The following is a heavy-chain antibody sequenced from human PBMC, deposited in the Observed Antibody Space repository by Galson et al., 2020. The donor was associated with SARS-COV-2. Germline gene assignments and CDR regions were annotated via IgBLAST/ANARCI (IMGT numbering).Heavy chain of an antibody. CDR2: INGDGTKT. CDR1: GFTFNTFW. CDR3: ARGSGFSAFDY. D-gene: IGHD1-26*01. J-gene: IGHJ4*02. Sequence: GESLKISCAASGFTFNTFWMHWVRQAPGKGLVWVSRINGDGTKTNYADSVKGRFTLSRDNAKNTLYLQMNSLRAEDTAVYYCARGSGFSAFDYWGKGSLVTVSS. V-gene: IGHV3-74*01.